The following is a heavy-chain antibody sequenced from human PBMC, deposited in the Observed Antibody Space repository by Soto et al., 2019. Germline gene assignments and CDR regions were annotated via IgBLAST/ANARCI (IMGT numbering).Heavy chain of an antibody. Sequence: QVPLVQSGAEVKKPGASVKVSCKASGYTFTSYGISWVRQAPGQGLEWMGWISAYNGNTNYAQKLQGRVTMTTDTSTSTAYMELRSLRSDDTAVYYCARARGYYCSGGSCYPGYYFDYWGQGTLVTVSS. D-gene: IGHD2-15*01. V-gene: IGHV1-18*01. J-gene: IGHJ4*02. CDR3: ARARGYYCSGGSCYPGYYFDY. CDR1: GYTFTSYG. CDR2: ISAYNGNT.